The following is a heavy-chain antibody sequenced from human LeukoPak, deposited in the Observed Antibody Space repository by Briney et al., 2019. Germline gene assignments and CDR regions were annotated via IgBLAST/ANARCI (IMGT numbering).Heavy chain of an antibody. Sequence: GGSLRLSCAASGFTFSSYGIHWVRQAPGKGLEWVAFIRYDGNNKHYADSVKGRFTISRDNSKNTLYLQMNSLRAEDTAVYYCAKDRITIFGVAFDAFDIWGQGTMVTVSS. CDR3: AKDRITIFGVAFDAFDI. CDR1: GFTFSSYG. J-gene: IGHJ3*02. V-gene: IGHV3-30*02. CDR2: IRYDGNNK. D-gene: IGHD3-3*01.